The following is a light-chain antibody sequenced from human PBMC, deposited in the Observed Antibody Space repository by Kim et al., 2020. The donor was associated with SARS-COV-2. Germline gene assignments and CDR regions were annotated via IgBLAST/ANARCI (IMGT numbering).Light chain of an antibody. J-gene: IGLJ3*02. V-gene: IGLV3-1*01. CDR3: QAWDSSTVV. Sequence: SVSPGQPASITCSGHKLGDRYAFWYQQKSGQSPVLVIYQDNKRPSGIPERFSGSNSGNTATLTISGTQTMDEADYYCQAWDSSTVVFGGGTQLTVL. CDR1: KLGDRY. CDR2: QDN.